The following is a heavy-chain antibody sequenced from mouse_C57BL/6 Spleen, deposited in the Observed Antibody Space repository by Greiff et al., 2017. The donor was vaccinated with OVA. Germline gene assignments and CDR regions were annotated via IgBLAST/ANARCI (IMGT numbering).Heavy chain of an antibody. Sequence: QVTLKESGPGILQSSQTLSLTCSFSGFSLSTSGMGVSWIRQPSGKGLEWLAHIYWDDDKRYNPSLKSRLTISKDTSRNQVFLKITSVDTADTATYYCARRIPGVPYWYFDVWGTGTTVTVSS. J-gene: IGHJ1*03. D-gene: IGHD5-1-1*01. CDR1: GFSLSTSGMG. V-gene: IGHV8-12*01. CDR2: IYWDDDK. CDR3: ARRIPGVPYWYFDV.